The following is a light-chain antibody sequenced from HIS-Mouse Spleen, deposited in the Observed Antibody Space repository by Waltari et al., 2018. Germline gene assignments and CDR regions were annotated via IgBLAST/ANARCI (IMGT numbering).Light chain of an antibody. CDR2: GKN. Sequence: SSELTQDPAVSVALGQTVRITCQGDSLRSYYASWYQQKPGQAPVLVIYGKNNRPSGIPHRFSGSSSGNTASLTITGAQAEDEADYYCNSRDSSGNHLGVFGGGTKLTVL. J-gene: IGLJ2*01. V-gene: IGLV3-19*01. CDR1: SLRSYY. CDR3: NSRDSSGNHLGV.